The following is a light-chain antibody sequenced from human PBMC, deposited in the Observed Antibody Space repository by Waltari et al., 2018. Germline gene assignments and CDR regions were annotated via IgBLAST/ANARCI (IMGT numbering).Light chain of an antibody. Sequence: SSELTQDPAVSVALGQTVRITCQGDSLSSYYASWYQQQPGQAPVLVTYGKNNRPSGIPDRFSGSSSGNTASLTITGAQAEDEADYYCNSRDSSGNHVFGGGTKLTVL. CDR2: GKN. CDR3: NSRDSSGNHV. CDR1: SLSSYY. V-gene: IGLV3-19*01. J-gene: IGLJ2*01.